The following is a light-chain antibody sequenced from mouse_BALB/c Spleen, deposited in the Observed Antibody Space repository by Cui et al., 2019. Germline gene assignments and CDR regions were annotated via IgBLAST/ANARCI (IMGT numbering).Light chain of an antibody. CDR3: QQWGSSPTMLT. Sequence: QLVLTQSPEILSASPGEKIIMTCSASSSVSYMTWFQQKPGSSPKLWIYSISNLASGVPTRCSGSGSGTSYSLTISSVKAEDAATYDCQQWGSSPTMLTFGAGTKLELK. CDR2: SIS. CDR1: SSVSY. V-gene: IGKV4-68*01. J-gene: IGKJ5*01.